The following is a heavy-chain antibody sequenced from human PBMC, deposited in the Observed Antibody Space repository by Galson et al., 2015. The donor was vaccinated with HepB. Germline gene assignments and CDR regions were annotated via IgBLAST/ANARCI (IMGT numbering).Heavy chain of an antibody. Sequence: SLRLSCAASGFTFDDYAMHWVRQAPGKGLEWVSGISWNSGSIGYADSVKGRFTISRDNAKNSLYLQMNSLRAEDTALYYCAKDSEYYYDSSGYYPEYFQHWGQGTLVTVSS. CDR3: AKDSEYYYDSSGYYPEYFQH. V-gene: IGHV3-9*01. D-gene: IGHD3-22*01. J-gene: IGHJ1*01. CDR2: ISWNSGSI. CDR1: GFTFDDYA.